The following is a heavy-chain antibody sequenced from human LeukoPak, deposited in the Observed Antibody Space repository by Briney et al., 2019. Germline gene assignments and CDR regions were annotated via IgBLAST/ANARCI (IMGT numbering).Heavy chain of an antibody. CDR2: ISAYNGNT. J-gene: IGHJ3*01. D-gene: IGHD2-2*01. V-gene: IGHV1-18*01. CDR1: GYTFTSYG. Sequence: ASVKVSCEASGYTFTSYGISWVRQAPGQGLEWMGWISAYNGNTNYAQKLQGRVTMTTDTSTSTAYMELRSLRSDDTAVYYCASGIAYYQPSKNAFDFWGQGTMVIVSS. CDR3: ASGIAYYQPSKNAFDF.